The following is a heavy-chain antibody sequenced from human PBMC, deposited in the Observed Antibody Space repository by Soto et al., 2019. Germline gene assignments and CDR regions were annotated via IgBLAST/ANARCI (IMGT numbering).Heavy chain of an antibody. V-gene: IGHV3-23*01. CDR2: ISGSGGST. CDR1: GFTFSSYA. CDR3: ARDPLSSFAMDV. D-gene: IGHD6-6*01. J-gene: IGHJ6*02. Sequence: PGGSLRLSCAASGFTFSSYAMSWVRQAPGKGLEWVSAISGSGGSTYYADSVKGRFTISRDNSKNTLYLQMNSLRAEDTAVYYCARDPLSSFAMDVWGQGTTVTVSS.